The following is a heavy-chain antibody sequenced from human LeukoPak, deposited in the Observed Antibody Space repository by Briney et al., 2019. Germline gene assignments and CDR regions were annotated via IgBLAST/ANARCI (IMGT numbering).Heavy chain of an antibody. CDR3: ARDGSYYDILTGYYDY. Sequence: GGSLRLSCAASGFTFSNYSMNWVRQAPGKGLEWVSSISSSSIYIYYADSLKGRFTISRDNAKNSLSLQMDSLRAEDTAVYYCARDGSYYDILTGYYDYWGQGTLVTVSS. J-gene: IGHJ4*02. D-gene: IGHD3-9*01. CDR2: ISSSSIYI. V-gene: IGHV3-21*01. CDR1: GFTFSNYS.